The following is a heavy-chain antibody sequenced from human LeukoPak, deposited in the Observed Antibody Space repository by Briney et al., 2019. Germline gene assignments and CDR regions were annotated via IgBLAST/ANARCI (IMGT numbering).Heavy chain of an antibody. J-gene: IGHJ4*02. CDR2: IFPSGGEI. CDR1: GFTFSTFA. V-gene: IGHV3-23*01. D-gene: IGHD2-8*02. CDR3: ATYRQVLLPFES. Sequence: GGSLRLSCAASGFTFSTFAMIWVRQPPRKGLEWVSSIFPSGGEIHYADSVRGRFTISRDNSKSTLSLQMNSLRAEDTAIYYCATYRQVLLPFESWGQGTLVTVSS.